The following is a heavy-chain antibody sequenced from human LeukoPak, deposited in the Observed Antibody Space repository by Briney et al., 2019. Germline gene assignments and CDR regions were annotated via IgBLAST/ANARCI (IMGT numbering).Heavy chain of an antibody. J-gene: IGHJ4*02. CDR3: ARVGEMATIPETYYFDY. V-gene: IGHV4-39*07. CDR1: GGSISSSSYY. Sequence: ASETLSLTCTVSGGSISSSSYYWGWIRQPPGKGLEWIGSIYYSGSTYYNPSLKSRVTISVDTSKNQFSLKLSSVTAADTAVYYCARVGEMATIPETYYFDYWGQGTLVTVSS. D-gene: IGHD5-24*01. CDR2: IYYSGST.